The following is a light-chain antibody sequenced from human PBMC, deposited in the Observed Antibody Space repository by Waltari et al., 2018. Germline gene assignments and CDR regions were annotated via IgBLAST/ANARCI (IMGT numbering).Light chain of an antibody. CDR2: AAS. Sequence: IQMTQSPSALSASVGDRVTISCRASQNIYSNLAWYQQKPGKAPKLLIYAASSLQSGMPSRFSGSGSGTDFTLTISSLQPEDSAAYYCPHYYDNPYSFGQGTKVEIK. CDR3: PHYYDNPYS. CDR1: QNIYSN. J-gene: IGKJ2*03. V-gene: IGKV1-6*01.